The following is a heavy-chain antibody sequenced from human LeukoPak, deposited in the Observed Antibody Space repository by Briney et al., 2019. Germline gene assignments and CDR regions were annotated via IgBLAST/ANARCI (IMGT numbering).Heavy chain of an antibody. CDR1: GFTFSSYG. CDR2: IWYDGSNK. D-gene: IGHD1-20*01. CDR3: ARDRYNWNDRPDYYFDY. J-gene: IGHJ4*02. V-gene: IGHV3-33*01. Sequence: PGGSLRLSCAASGFTFSSYGMHWVRQAPGKGLEWVAVIWYDGSNKYYADSVKGRFTISRDNSKNTLYLQMNSLRAEDTAVYYCARDRYNWNDRPDYYFDYWGQGTLVTVSS.